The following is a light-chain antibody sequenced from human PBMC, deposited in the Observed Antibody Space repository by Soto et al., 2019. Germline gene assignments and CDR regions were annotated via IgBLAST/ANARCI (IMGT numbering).Light chain of an antibody. CDR1: QSVSSD. CDR3: QQYKPGPPIT. V-gene: IGKV3-15*01. J-gene: IGKJ5*01. CDR2: GAS. Sequence: EIVMAQSTAALSVSPGERATLSCRASQSVSSDLAWYHQKPGQAPRLLIYGASTRATGVPDRFSGTGSGTEFTLTISSLKSEYYAVYYCQQYKPGPPITCGQGTRLEIK.